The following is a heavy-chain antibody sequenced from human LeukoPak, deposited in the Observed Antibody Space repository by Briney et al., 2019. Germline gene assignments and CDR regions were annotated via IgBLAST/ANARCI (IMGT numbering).Heavy chain of an antibody. J-gene: IGHJ6*02. CDR2: IKRDGSEK. CDR3: ARDVSVSGMDV. Sequence: PGGSLRLSCAASGFTFTDYRMSWVRQAPGKGLEWVANIKRDGSEKYYVDSVKGRFTISRDNPKKSVYLQMNSLRAEDTAIYYCARDVSVSGMDVWGQGTTVIVSS. CDR1: GFTFTDYR. D-gene: IGHD5/OR15-5a*01. V-gene: IGHV3-7*01.